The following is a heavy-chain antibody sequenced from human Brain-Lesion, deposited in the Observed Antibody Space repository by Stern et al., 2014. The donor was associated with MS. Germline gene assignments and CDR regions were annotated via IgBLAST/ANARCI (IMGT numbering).Heavy chain of an antibody. V-gene: IGHV4-39*01. CDR3: ARHDSVPRPSQLYSARDRGPGYFDY. J-gene: IGHJ4*02. CDR1: GGSISSSTYY. Sequence: QLQLQESGPGLVKPSETLSLTCTVSGGSISSSTYYWAWIRQPPGKGLEWIGNIYYSGFTYYHPSLKSGVTISVDMSKNQFSLKLSSVTAADTAIYYCARHDSVPRPSQLYSARDRGPGYFDYWGQGTLVTVSS. D-gene: IGHD1-26*01. CDR2: IYYSGFT.